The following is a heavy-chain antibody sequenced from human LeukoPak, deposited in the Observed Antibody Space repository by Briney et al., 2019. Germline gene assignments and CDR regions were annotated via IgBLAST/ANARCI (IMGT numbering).Heavy chain of an antibody. V-gene: IGHV3-74*01. Sequence: GGSLRLSCAASGFTFSGYWMHWVSQAPGKGLVWVSRIKSDGSSTSYADSVKGRFTSSRGNAKNTLYLQMNSLRAEDTAVYYCARSDWFDPWGQGTLVTVSS. CDR2: IKSDGSST. CDR3: ARSDWFDP. CDR1: GFTFSGYW. J-gene: IGHJ5*02.